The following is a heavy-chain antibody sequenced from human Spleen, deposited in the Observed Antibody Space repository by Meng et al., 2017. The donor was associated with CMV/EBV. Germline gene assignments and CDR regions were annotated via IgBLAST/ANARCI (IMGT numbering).Heavy chain of an antibody. CDR2: INSDGSST. V-gene: IGHV3-74*01. CDR1: GFTFSSYW. CDR3: ARVQYCGADCTSFYYYYGMDV. Sequence: GGSLRLSCAASGFTFSSYWMSWVRQAPGKGLVWVSRINSDGSSTSYADSVKGRFTFSRDNAKNTLYLQMNSLRAEDTAVYYCARVQYCGADCTSFYYYYGMDVWGQGTTVTVSS. J-gene: IGHJ6*02. D-gene: IGHD2-21*01.